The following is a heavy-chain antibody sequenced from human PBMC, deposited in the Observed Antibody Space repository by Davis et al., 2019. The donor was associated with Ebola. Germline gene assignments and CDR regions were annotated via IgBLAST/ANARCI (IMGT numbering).Heavy chain of an antibody. D-gene: IGHD1-26*01. V-gene: IGHV3-30*02. J-gene: IGHJ4*02. Sequence: PGGSLRLSCAASGFTFSTYGMHWVRQAPGKGLEWVSFIRYDGTDKYNADSVKGRFTISRDNAKTSLYLQMNSLGAEDTAVYYCARTVGAREYFDSWGQGTLVTVSS. CDR3: ARTVGAREYFDS. CDR2: IRYDGTDK. CDR1: GFTFSTYG.